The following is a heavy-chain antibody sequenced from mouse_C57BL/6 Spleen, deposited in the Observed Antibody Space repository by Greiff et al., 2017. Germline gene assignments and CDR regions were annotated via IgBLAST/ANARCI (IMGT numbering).Heavy chain of an antibody. Sequence: QVQLQQSGAELVRPGTSVKVSCKASGYAFTNYLIEWVKQRPGQGLEWIGVINTGSGGTNYNEKFKGNATLTADNSSSTAYMQLSSLTSEDSAVYVSANRALYDGYPGAMGDWGQGASVTAST. D-gene: IGHD2-3*01. CDR3: ANRALYDGYPGAMGD. V-gene: IGHV1-54*01. CDR1: GYAFTNYL. J-gene: IGHJ4*01. CDR2: INTGSGGT.